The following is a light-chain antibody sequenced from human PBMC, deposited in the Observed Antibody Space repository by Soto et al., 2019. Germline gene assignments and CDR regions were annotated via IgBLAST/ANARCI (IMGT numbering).Light chain of an antibody. CDR3: QQYNSYSLT. CDR1: QTLSSW. J-gene: IGKJ4*01. Sequence: DIQMTQSPSTLSASVGDRVTITCRASQTLSSWLAWYQQKPGKAPKLLIYDVSSLESGVPSRFSGSGSGTECTLTISSLQPDDFATYYCQQYNSYSLTFGGGTKVEIK. CDR2: DVS. V-gene: IGKV1-5*01.